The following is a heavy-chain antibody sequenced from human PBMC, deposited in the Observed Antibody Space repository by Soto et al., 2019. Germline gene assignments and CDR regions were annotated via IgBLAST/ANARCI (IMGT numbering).Heavy chain of an antibody. CDR2: IWYDGSNK. Sequence: QVQLEESGGGVVQPGRSLRLSCAASGFTFSNYGWHWVRQAPGKGLEWVAVIWYDGSNKYYADSVKGRFTISRDNSKNTVHLQMNSLRVEDTAVYYCARDWGGPTRTRCVAPDYWGQGSLVTVSS. D-gene: IGHD2-21*01. CDR3: ARDWGGPTRTRCVAPDY. V-gene: IGHV3-33*01. CDR1: GFTFSNYG. J-gene: IGHJ4*02.